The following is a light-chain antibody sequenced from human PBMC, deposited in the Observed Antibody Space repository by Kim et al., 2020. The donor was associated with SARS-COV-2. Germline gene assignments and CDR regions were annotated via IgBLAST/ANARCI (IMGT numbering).Light chain of an antibody. CDR1: NIGRKS. V-gene: IGLV3-21*01. Sequence: APGERAAFDWGGSNIGRKSVAWDKRTPGLAPVVVIMYDTDRRSGIPERFSGSNSGNTATLTVSRAEAGDEADYHCQVWDSSSDHVVFGGGTQLTVL. CDR3: QVWDSSSDHVV. J-gene: IGLJ2*01. CDR2: YDT.